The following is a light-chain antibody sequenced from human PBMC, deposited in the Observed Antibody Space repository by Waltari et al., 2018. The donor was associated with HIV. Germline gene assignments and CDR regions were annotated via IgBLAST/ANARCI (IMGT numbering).Light chain of an antibody. CDR2: WAS. CDR1: QSVLYSSNNKNY. CDR3: QQYYTSPLT. Sequence: DIVMTQSPDSLAVSLGERATINCKSSQSVLYSSNNKNYLAWYQQKPGQSPKLLIYWASTRESGVPDRFSGSGSGADFTLTSSSLQAEDVAVYYCQQYYTSPLTFGGGTKVEIK. J-gene: IGKJ4*01. V-gene: IGKV4-1*01.